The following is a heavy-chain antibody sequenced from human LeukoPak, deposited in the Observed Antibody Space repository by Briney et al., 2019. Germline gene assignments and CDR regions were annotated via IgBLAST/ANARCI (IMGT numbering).Heavy chain of an antibody. V-gene: IGHV4-61*02. CDR1: GGSISSGSYY. CDR2: IYTSGST. D-gene: IGHD1-1*01. J-gene: IGHJ3*02. Sequence: PSETLSLTCTVSGGSISSGSYYWSWIRQPAGKGLEWIGRIYTSGSTNYNPSLKSRVTISVDTSKNQFSLKLSSVTAADTAVYYCATGTTGTAAFDIWGQGTMVTVSS. CDR3: ATGTTGTAAFDI.